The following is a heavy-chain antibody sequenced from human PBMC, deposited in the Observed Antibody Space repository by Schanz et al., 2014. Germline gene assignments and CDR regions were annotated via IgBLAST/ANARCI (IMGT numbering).Heavy chain of an antibody. D-gene: IGHD3-3*01. CDR2: INPDSGGT. CDR3: ASDFWSGYSHYYYGLDV. CDR1: GYSFTGYY. V-gene: IGHV1-2*02. Sequence: QVQLVQSGVEVKKPGASVKVSCKASGYSFTGYYMNWVRQAPGQGLEVMGWINPDSGGTNYAQKLQGRVPMTRDMSINAAYMELSRLRSDDSAVYYCASDFWSGYSHYYYGLDVWGQGTTVTVSS. J-gene: IGHJ6*02.